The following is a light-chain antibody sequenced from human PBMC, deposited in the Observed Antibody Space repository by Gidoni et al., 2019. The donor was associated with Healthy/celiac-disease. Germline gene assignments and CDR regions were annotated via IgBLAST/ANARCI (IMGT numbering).Light chain of an antibody. Sequence: DFQMTQSPSSLSASVGDRVTITCRASQSISSYLNWYQQKPGKAPKLLIYAASSLQSGDPSRFSGSGSGTDFTLTISSLQPEDFATYYCQQSYSTPWTFGQXTKVEIK. CDR3: QQSYSTPWT. CDR2: AAS. V-gene: IGKV1-39*01. J-gene: IGKJ1*01. CDR1: QSISSY.